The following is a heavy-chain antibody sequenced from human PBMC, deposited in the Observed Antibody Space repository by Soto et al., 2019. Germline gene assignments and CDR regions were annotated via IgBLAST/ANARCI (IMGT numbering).Heavy chain of an antibody. Sequence: QVHLQQWGAGLLKPSETLSLTCAVYGGSFSGYFWNWVRQPPGKGLEWIGEINHSGSTKYNPSLKSRVTLPVDTSKNNFSLRWFSWTAADTAVYYCARDLSGYYYGMDSWGKGTTVTVS. CDR2: INHSGST. V-gene: IGHV4-34*01. J-gene: IGHJ6*04. CDR3: ARDLSGYYYGMDS. CDR1: GGSFSGYF.